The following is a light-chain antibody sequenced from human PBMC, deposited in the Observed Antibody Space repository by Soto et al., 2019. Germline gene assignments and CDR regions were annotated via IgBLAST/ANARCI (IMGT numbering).Light chain of an antibody. Sequence: QSALTQPASVSGSPGQSITISCTGTSSDVGTYNYVSWYQQHPGTAPKLMISDVSSRPSGVSSRFSGSKSGNTASLTISGLQAEDEADYYCSSSTTSSTPVFGTGTKLTVL. CDR2: DVS. CDR3: SSSTTSSTPV. J-gene: IGLJ1*01. V-gene: IGLV2-14*03. CDR1: SSDVGTYNY.